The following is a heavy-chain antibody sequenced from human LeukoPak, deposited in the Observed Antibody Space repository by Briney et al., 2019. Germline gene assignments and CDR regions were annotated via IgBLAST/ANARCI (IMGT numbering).Heavy chain of an antibody. CDR3: ARRGGAFAY. CDR1: GFSISSSSYY. D-gene: IGHD2-21*01. V-gene: IGHV4-39*01. CDR2: IYYSGTT. J-gene: IGHJ4*02. Sequence: SETLSLTCTVSGFSISSSSYYWGWIRQAPGKGLEWIGNIYYSGTTYYNPSLKSRVTISVDTSKNQFSLNLSSVTAADTAVYFCARRGGAFAYWGQGTLVVVSS.